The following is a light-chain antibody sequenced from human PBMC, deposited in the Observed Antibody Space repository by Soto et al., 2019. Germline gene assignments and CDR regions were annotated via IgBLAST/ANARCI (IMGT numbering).Light chain of an antibody. Sequence: QSVLTQPPSASGAPGQTVTISCSGGSSNIGSHYVSWYQQLPGTAPKVLIHRNNQRPSGVPDRFSGSKSGSSASLAISGLGSEEGGDNYCAAWDNNRSGLLGGGTK. V-gene: IGLV1-47*01. CDR3: AAWDNNRSGL. CDR1: SSNIGSHY. CDR2: RNN. J-gene: IGLJ3*02.